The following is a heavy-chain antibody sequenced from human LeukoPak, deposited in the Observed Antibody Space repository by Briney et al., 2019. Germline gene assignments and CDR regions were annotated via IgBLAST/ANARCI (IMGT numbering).Heavy chain of an antibody. Sequence: GESLKISCKGSEYSFNTYWIGWVRQMPGKGLEWMGIISPGDSDTRYSPSFEGQVTLSADKSISTAYLQWSSLKASDTAMYYCAIQYCGGDCYVFDYWGQGTLVTVSS. V-gene: IGHV5-51*01. CDR2: ISPGDSDT. D-gene: IGHD2-21*02. J-gene: IGHJ4*02. CDR3: AIQYCGGDCYVFDY. CDR1: EYSFNTYW.